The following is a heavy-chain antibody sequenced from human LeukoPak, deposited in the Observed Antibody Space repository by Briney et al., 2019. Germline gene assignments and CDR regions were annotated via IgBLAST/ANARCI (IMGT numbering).Heavy chain of an antibody. Sequence: PGGSLRLSCAASGFTFSSYTMNWVRQAPGKGLEWVSAISGSGGSTYYADSVKGRFTISRDNSKNTLYLQMNSLRAEDTAVYYCAKVHSFLFDYWGQGTLVTVSS. CDR1: GFTFSSYT. J-gene: IGHJ4*02. V-gene: IGHV3-23*01. D-gene: IGHD2/OR15-2a*01. CDR3: AKVHSFLFDY. CDR2: ISGSGGST.